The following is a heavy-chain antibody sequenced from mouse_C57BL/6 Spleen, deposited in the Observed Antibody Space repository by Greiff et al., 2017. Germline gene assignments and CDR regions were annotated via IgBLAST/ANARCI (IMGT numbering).Heavy chain of an antibody. D-gene: IGHD1-1*02. Sequence: QVQLQQSGAELARPGASVKMSCKASGYTFTSYTMHWVKQRPGQGLEWIGYINPSSGYTKYNQKFKDKATLTADKSSSTAYMQLSSLTSEDSAVYYCARDYGKGYFDVWGTGTTVTVSS. CDR3: ARDYGKGYFDV. CDR2: INPSSGYT. V-gene: IGHV1-4*01. CDR1: GYTFTSYT. J-gene: IGHJ1*03.